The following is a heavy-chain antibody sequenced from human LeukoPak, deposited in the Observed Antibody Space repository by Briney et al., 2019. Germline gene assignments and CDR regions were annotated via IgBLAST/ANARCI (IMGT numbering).Heavy chain of an antibody. V-gene: IGHV1-69*01. CDR3: ARNLAFPGSCTSCYDWFDP. Sequence: SVKVSCKASGGTFSSYAISWVRQAPGQGLEWMGGIIPIFGTANYAQKFQGRVTITADESTSTAYMELSSLRSEDTAVYHCARNLAFPGSCTSCYDWFDPWGQGTLVTVSS. D-gene: IGHD2-2*01. CDR2: IIPIFGTA. J-gene: IGHJ5*02. CDR1: GGTFSSYA.